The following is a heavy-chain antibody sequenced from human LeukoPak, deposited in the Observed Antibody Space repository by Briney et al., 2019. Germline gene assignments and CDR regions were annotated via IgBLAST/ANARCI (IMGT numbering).Heavy chain of an antibody. V-gene: IGHV1-69*01. Sequence: EASVRVSCKASGGTFSSYAMSWVRQAPGQGLEWMGGIIPIFGTANYAQKFQGRVTITADESTSTAYMELSSLRSEDTAVYYCAREDPALYSSGWHFDYWGQGTLVTVSS. D-gene: IGHD6-19*01. CDR1: GGTFSSYA. CDR2: IIPIFGTA. CDR3: AREDPALYSSGWHFDY. J-gene: IGHJ4*02.